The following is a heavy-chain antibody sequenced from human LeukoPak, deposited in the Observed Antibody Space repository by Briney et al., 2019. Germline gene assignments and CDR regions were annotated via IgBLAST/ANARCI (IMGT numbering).Heavy chain of an antibody. V-gene: IGHV3-7*01. J-gene: IGHJ3*02. CDR3: AGDYSYGPHDAFDI. CDR2: IKQDGSEK. CDR1: GFTFSSYW. Sequence: PGGSLRLSCAASGFTFSSYWMSWVRQAPGKGLEWVANIKQDGSEKYYVDSVKGRFTISRDNAKNSLYLQMNSLRAEDTAVYYCAGDYSYGPHDAFDIWGQGTMVSVSS. D-gene: IGHD5-18*01.